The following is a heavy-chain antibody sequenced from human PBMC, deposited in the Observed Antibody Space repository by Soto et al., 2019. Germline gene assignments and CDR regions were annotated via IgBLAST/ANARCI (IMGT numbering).Heavy chain of an antibody. J-gene: IGHJ4*02. CDR2: VYRTGST. CDR1: GGSISTSNW. Sequence: QVQLQESGPGLVKPSGTLSLTCAVSGGSISTSNWWSWVRQPPGKGLEWIGEVYRTGSTNYNPSLESRPPISVDKSKNQFSLKLTSVPAADTAVYYCARARATIAAAAIFDCWGQGTLVTVSS. D-gene: IGHD6-13*01. V-gene: IGHV4-4*02. CDR3: ARARATIAAAAIFDC.